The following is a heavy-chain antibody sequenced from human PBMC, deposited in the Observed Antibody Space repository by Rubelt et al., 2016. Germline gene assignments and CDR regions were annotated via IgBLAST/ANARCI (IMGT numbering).Heavy chain of an antibody. CDR1: GGSISSSSYY. CDR3: ARDSSGYYFRGSYFDY. J-gene: IGHJ4*02. V-gene: IGHV4-39*01. Sequence: QLQLQESGPGLVKPSETLSLTCTVSGGSISSSSYYWGWIRQPPGKGLEWIGSIYYSGSTYYNPSLKSRVTISVDTSKKQFSLKLSSVTAADTAVYYCARDSSGYYFRGSYFDYWGQGTLVTVSS. D-gene: IGHD3-22*01. CDR2: IYYSGST.